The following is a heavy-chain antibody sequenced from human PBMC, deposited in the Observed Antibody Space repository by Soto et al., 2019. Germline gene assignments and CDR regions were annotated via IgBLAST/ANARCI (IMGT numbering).Heavy chain of an antibody. Sequence: SETLSLTCTVSGDSVTSDDSYWGWIRRPPGQGLEWIGTISHTGETFYNPPLKSRLTMSLDASKNQFSLKLRSMTAADTAVYYCARFKASEYFQHWGQGTLVTVSS. CDR2: ISHTGET. J-gene: IGHJ1*01. CDR3: ARFKASEYFQH. V-gene: IGHV4-39*07. CDR1: GDSVTSDDSY.